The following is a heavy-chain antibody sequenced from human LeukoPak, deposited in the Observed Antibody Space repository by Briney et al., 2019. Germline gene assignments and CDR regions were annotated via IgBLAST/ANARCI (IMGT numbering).Heavy chain of an antibody. D-gene: IGHD5-12*01. J-gene: IGHJ3*02. V-gene: IGHV5-51*01. CDR3: ASMGRLRLKGAFDI. Sequence: GESLKISCRISGDRLTNNWIGWVRQVPGKGLEWMGIIYPGDSDTRYSPSFQGQVTISADKSISTAYLQWSSLKASDTAMYYCASMGRLRLKGAFDIWGQGTMVTASS. CDR2: IYPGDSDT. CDR1: GDRLTNNW.